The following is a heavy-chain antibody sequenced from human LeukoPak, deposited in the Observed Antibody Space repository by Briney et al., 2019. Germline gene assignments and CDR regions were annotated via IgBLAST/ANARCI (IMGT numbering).Heavy chain of an antibody. Sequence: SETLSLTCTVSGGSISSYYWSWIRQPPGKGLEWIGYIYYSGSTNYNPSLKSRVTISVDTSKNQFSLKLSSVTAADTAVYYCARAHHSGYLDYWGQGTLVTVSS. CDR1: GGSISSYY. V-gene: IGHV4-59*08. D-gene: IGHD1-26*01. J-gene: IGHJ4*02. CDR3: ARAHHSGYLDY. CDR2: IYYSGST.